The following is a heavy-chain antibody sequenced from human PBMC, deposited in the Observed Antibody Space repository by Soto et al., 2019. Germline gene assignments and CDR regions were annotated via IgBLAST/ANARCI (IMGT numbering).Heavy chain of an antibody. V-gene: IGHV4-30-2*01. D-gene: IGHD3-22*01. Sequence: QLQLQESGSGLVKPSQTLSLTCAVSGGSISSGGYSWSWIRQPPGKGLEWIGYIYHSGSTYYNPSLKSRVTISVDRSKNQFSLKLSSVTAADTAVYYCARASSGYYMLGLPYFDYWGQGTLVTVSS. CDR3: ARASSGYYMLGLPYFDY. CDR2: IYHSGST. CDR1: GGSISSGGYS. J-gene: IGHJ4*02.